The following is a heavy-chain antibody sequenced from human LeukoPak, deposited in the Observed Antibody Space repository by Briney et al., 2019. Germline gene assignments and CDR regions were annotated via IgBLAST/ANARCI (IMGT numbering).Heavy chain of an antibody. CDR2: ICPGDSDT. CDR3: ARAVSHTASSFLY. V-gene: IGHV5-51*01. J-gene: IGHJ4*02. D-gene: IGHD2-21*01. CDR1: GYSFTSYW. Sequence: GESLKISCKGSGYSFTSYWIGWVRQMPGKGLEWMGIICPGDSDTRYSPSFQGQVTISADKSISTPYLQWSSLKASDTAMYYCARAVSHTASSFLYWGQGTLVTVSS.